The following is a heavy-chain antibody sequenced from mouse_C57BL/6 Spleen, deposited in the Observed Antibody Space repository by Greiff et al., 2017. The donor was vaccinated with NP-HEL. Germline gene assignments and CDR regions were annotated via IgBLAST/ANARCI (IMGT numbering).Heavy chain of an antibody. CDR1: GFNIKNTY. J-gene: IGHJ1*03. Sequence: VQLQQSVAELVRPGASVKLSCTASGFNIKNTYMHWVKQRPEQGLAWIGRIDPANGNTKYAPKFQGKATITAYTSSNTAYLQLSSLTSEDTAIYYCARDYYYGSRNWYFDVWGTGTTVTVSS. CDR3: ARDYYYGSRNWYFDV. CDR2: IDPANGNT. V-gene: IGHV14-3*01. D-gene: IGHD1-1*01.